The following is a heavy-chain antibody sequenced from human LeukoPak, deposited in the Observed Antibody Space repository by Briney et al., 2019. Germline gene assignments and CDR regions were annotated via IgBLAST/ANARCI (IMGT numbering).Heavy chain of an antibody. J-gene: IGHJ3*02. V-gene: IGHV4-59*01. CDR1: GGSISSYY. CDR3: ARALYGDYVGDAFDI. Sequence: SETLSLTCTVSGGSISSYYWSWIRQPPGKGLEWIGYIYYSGSTSYNPSLKSRVTISVDTSKNQFSLKLSSVTAADTAVYYCARALYGDYVGDAFDIWGQGTMVTVPS. D-gene: IGHD4-17*01. CDR2: IYYSGST.